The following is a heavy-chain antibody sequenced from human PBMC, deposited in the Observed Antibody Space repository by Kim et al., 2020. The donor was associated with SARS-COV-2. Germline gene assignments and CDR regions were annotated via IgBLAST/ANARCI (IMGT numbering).Heavy chain of an antibody. Sequence: GGSLRLSCAASGFTFSSYWMHWVRQAPGKGLVWVSRINSDGSSTSYADSVKGRFTISRDNAKNTLYLQMNSLRAEDTAVYYCARVGAWFGEYLNFDYWGQGTLVTVSS. J-gene: IGHJ4*02. CDR2: INSDGSST. CDR3: ARVGAWFGEYLNFDY. D-gene: IGHD3-10*01. CDR1: GFTFSSYW. V-gene: IGHV3-74*01.